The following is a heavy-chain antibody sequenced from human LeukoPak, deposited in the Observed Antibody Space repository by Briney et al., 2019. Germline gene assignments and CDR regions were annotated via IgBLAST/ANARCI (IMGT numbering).Heavy chain of an antibody. CDR3: ARNRRGIVVVPAAIGNWFDP. Sequence: ASVKVSCKASGYTFTGYYMHWVRQAPGQGLEWMGWINPNSGGTNYAQKFQGRVTMTRDTSISTAYMELSRLRPDDTAVYYCARNRRGIVVVPAAIGNWFDPWGQGTLVTVSS. V-gene: IGHV1-2*02. CDR2: INPNSGGT. CDR1: GYTFTGYY. J-gene: IGHJ5*02. D-gene: IGHD2-2*02.